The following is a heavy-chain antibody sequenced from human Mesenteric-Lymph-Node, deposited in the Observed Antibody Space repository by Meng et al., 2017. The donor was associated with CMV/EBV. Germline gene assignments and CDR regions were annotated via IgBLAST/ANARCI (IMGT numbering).Heavy chain of an antibody. Sequence: SLSTSGVGVGWIRQPPGKALEWLVLIYWDDDKRYSPSLKSRLTITKDTSKNQVVLTMTNMDPVDTATYYCALGYYYGSGSPQGAFDYWGQGTLVTVSS. D-gene: IGHD3-10*01. CDR3: ALGYYYGSGSPQGAFDY. J-gene: IGHJ4*02. CDR1: SLSTSGVG. V-gene: IGHV2-5*02. CDR2: IYWDDDK.